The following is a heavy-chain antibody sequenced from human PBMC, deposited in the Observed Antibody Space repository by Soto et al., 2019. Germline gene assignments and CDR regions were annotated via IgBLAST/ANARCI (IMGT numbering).Heavy chain of an antibody. D-gene: IGHD2-8*01. V-gene: IGHV3-30-3*01. CDR3: ARSRNGAVPDSINF. CDR2: ISRDGSSK. J-gene: IGHJ4*02. CDR1: GFTFSRYA. Sequence: QVRLVESGGGVVQPGGSLRLSCVASGFTFSRYAMHWVRQAPGQGLEWVAVISRDGSSKYYGDSVKGRFTVSRDNSNNTLYLSMTSLRPDDTAVFYCARSRNGAVPDSINFWGQGTLVTVSS.